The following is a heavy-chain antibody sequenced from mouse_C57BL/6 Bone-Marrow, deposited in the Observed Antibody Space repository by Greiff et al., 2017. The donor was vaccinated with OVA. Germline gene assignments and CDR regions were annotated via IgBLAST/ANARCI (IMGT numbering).Heavy chain of an antibody. Sequence: DVKLVESGGGLVQPGGSLKLSCAASGFTFSDYGMAWVRQAPRKGPEWVAFISNLAYSIYYADTVTGRFTISRENAKNTLYLEMSSLRSEDTAMYYCARQGAYYSNYGAMDYWGQGTSVTVSS. CDR3: ARQGAYYSNYGAMDY. CDR1: GFTFSDYG. CDR2: ISNLAYSI. D-gene: IGHD2-5*01. V-gene: IGHV5-15*01. J-gene: IGHJ4*01.